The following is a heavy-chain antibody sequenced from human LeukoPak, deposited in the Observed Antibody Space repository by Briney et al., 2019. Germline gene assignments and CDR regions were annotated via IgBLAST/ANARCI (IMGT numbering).Heavy chain of an antibody. CDR3: GRAQGRLNYMDV. V-gene: IGHV4-39*06. CDR2: NYYSGST. Sequence: PAETLSLTCTASGCTISSSRYYWGWIPQPPGKGLEWIGNNYYSGSTYYNPSLNSRVISSVNTTKNQFPLMMSSGTAADTAVYYCGRAQGRLNYMDVWGKGTTLTVSS. J-gene: IGHJ6*03. D-gene: IGHD6-25*01. CDR1: GCTISSSRYY.